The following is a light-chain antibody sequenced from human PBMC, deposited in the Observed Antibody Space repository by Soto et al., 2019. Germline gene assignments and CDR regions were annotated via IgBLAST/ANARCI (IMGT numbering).Light chain of an antibody. V-gene: IGKV3-11*01. J-gene: IGKJ4*01. Sequence: EIVWTQSPGTLSLSPGARATLSCRASQSVSSYLAWYQQKPGQAPRLLIYDASNRATGIPARFSGSGSGTDFNLTISRLEPDDFAGYYCQQRSDCHSTFGGGTKVQIK. CDR1: QSVSSY. CDR3: QQRSDCHST. CDR2: DAS.